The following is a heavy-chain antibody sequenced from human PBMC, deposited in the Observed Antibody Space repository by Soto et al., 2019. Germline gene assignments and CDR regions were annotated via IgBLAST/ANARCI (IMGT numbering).Heavy chain of an antibody. J-gene: IGHJ4*02. Sequence: GGSLRLSCAASGFTFSSYGMHWVRQAPGKGLEWVAVIWYDGSNKYYADPVKGRFTISRDNSKNTLYLQMNSLRAEDTAVYYCARDMDYYDSSGYFSWGQGTLVTVSS. CDR2: IWYDGSNK. V-gene: IGHV3-33*01. D-gene: IGHD3-22*01. CDR1: GFTFSSYG. CDR3: ARDMDYYDSSGYFS.